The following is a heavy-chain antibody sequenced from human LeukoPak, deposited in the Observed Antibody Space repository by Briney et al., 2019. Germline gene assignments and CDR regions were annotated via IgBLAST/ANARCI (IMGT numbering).Heavy chain of an antibody. CDR1: GGSINNYY. CDR2: IYYSGST. D-gene: IGHD5-18*01. CDR3: ARGVRGYSYGIPAVWFDP. J-gene: IGHJ5*02. Sequence: PSETLSLTCTVSGGSINNYYWSWIRQPPGMGLEWIGYIYYSGSTNYNPSLRSRVTISLDTSRNQFSLNLSSVTAEDTAVYYCARGVRGYSYGIPAVWFDPWGQGTLVTVSS. V-gene: IGHV4-59*01.